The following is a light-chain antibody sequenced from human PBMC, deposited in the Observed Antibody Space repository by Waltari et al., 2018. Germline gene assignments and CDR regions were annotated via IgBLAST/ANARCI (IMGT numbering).Light chain of an antibody. J-gene: IGKJ5*01. Sequence: EIVLTQSPGTLSLSPGERAPLSCRASQSVSSSYLAWYQQKPGQAPRLLIYGASSRATGIPDRFSGSGSGTDFTLTISRLEPEDFAVYYCQQYGSSPSITFGQGTRLEIK. CDR1: QSVSSSY. V-gene: IGKV3-20*01. CDR2: GAS. CDR3: QQYGSSPSIT.